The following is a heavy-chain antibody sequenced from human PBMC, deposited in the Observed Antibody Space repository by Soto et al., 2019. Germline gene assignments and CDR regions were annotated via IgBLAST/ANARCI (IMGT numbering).Heavy chain of an antibody. V-gene: IGHV4-59*08. CDR3: ARQPSVIQLFDY. D-gene: IGHD3-16*02. J-gene: IGHJ4*02. Sequence: SETLSLTCTVSGSSLSGYYWSWMRQPPGKGLECIGYIYYSGSSNYNPSLKSRVTISVDTSKTQFSLKLSSVSAADTAVYYCARQPSVIQLFDYWGQGTLVTVS. CDR1: GSSLSGYY. CDR2: IYYSGSS.